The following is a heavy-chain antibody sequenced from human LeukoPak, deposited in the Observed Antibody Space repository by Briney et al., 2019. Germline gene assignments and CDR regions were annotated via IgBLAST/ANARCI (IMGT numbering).Heavy chain of an antibody. CDR3: AKDPYSSSWSDYFDY. CDR1: GFNFSSYW. D-gene: IGHD6-13*01. J-gene: IGHJ4*02. CDR2: INQDGGEK. V-gene: IGHV3-7*01. Sequence: GGSLRLSCAASGFNFSSYWMSWVRQAPGKGLEWVANINQDGGEKYSVDSVKGRFTISRDNAKFSLYLQMNSLRAEDTAVYYCAKDPYSSSWSDYFDYWGQGTLVTVSS.